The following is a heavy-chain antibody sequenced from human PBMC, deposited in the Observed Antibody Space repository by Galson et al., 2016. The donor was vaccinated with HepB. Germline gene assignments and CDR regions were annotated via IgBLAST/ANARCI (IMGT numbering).Heavy chain of an antibody. Sequence: SLRLSCAASGFTFSSFAMTWVRQAPGKGLEWVSTILRSGGGGSTYYADSVKGRFTISRDNPRNLLHLQMNSLRVDDSAIYYCARGSGSGSSRFRFYFYMDRWGKGTTVTVSS. CDR2: ILRSGGGGST. CDR3: ARGSGSGSSRFRFYFYMDR. D-gene: IGHD3-10*01. J-gene: IGHJ6*03. V-gene: IGHV3-23*01. CDR1: GFTFSSFA.